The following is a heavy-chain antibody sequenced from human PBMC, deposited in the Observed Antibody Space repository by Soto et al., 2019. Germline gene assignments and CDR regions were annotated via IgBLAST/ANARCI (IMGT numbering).Heavy chain of an antibody. Sequence: SETLSLTCTVSGGSISSGGYYWSWIRQHPGKGLEWIGYIYYSGSTYYNPSLKSRVTISVDTSKNQFSLKLSSVTAADTAVYYCARDSAGITIFGAVNDGMDVWGQGTTVTVSS. CDR1: GGSISSGGYY. CDR2: IYYSGST. D-gene: IGHD3-3*01. V-gene: IGHV4-31*03. CDR3: ARDSAGITIFGAVNDGMDV. J-gene: IGHJ6*02.